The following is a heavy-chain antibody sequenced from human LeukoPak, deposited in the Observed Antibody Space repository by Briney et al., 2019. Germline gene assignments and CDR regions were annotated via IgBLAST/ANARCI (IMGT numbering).Heavy chain of an antibody. V-gene: IGHV1-8*01. J-gene: IGHJ5*02. CDR2: MNPNSGNT. CDR3: ARVGSTVTTLFDP. D-gene: IGHD4-17*01. Sequence: ASVKVSCKASGYTFTSYDVNWVRQATGQGLEWMGWMNPNSGNTGYAQKFQGRVTMTRNTSISTAYMELSSLRSEDTAVYYCARVGSTVTTLFDPWGQGTLVTVSS. CDR1: GYTFTSYD.